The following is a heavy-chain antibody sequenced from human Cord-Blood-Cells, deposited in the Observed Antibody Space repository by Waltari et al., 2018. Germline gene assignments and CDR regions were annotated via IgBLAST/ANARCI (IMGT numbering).Heavy chain of an antibody. CDR3: ARATSWGWGAFDI. D-gene: IGHD3-16*01. V-gene: IGHV4-34*01. CDR2: INHSGST. CDR1: GGSFSGYY. Sequence: QVQLQQWGAGLLKPSETLSLTCAVYGGSFSGYYSSWIRQPPGKGLEWIGEINHSGSTNYNPSLKSRVTISVDTSKNQFSLKLSSVTAADTAVYYCARATSWGWGAFDIWGQGTMVTVSS. J-gene: IGHJ3*02.